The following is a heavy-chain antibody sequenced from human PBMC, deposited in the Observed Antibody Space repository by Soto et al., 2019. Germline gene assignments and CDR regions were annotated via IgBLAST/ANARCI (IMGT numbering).Heavy chain of an antibody. Sequence: SETLSLTCTVSGGSISSSSYYWGWIRQPPGKGLEWIGSIYYSGSTHYNPSLKSRVTISVDTSKNQFSLNLSSVTAADTAVYYCARDFAPPSVGGDPYNWFDPWGQGTLVTVSS. J-gene: IGHJ5*02. D-gene: IGHD3-3*01. CDR1: GGSISSSSYY. CDR3: ARDFAPPSVGGDPYNWFDP. V-gene: IGHV4-39*07. CDR2: IYYSGST.